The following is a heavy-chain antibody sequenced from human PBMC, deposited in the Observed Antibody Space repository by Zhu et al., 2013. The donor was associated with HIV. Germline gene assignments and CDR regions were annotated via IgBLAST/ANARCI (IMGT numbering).Heavy chain of an antibody. CDR2: IYYSGST. J-gene: IGHJ4*02. D-gene: IGHD3-16*01. V-gene: IGHV4-59*01. CDR1: GGSISSYY. Sequence: QVQLQESGPGLVKPSETLSLTCTVSGGSISSYYWSWIRQPPGKGLEWIGYIYYSGSTNYNPSLKSRVTISVDTSKNQFSLKLSSVTAADTAVYYCARGQGEIEDPYYFDYWGQGTLVTVSS. CDR3: ARGQGEIEDPYYFDY.